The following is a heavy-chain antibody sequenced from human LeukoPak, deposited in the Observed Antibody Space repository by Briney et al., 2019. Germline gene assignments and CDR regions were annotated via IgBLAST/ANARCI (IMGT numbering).Heavy chain of an antibody. CDR2: IYYSGST. D-gene: IGHD3-3*01. J-gene: IGHJ5*02. CDR3: ARDHSKIRWSGYYQGSWFDP. Sequence: SETLSLTCTVSGGSISSSSYYWGWIRQPPGKGLERIGSIYYSGSTYYNPSLKSRVTISVDTSKNQFSLKLSSVTAADTAVYYRARDHSKIRWSGYYQGSWFDPWGQGTLVTVSS. V-gene: IGHV4-39*07. CDR1: GGSISSSSYY.